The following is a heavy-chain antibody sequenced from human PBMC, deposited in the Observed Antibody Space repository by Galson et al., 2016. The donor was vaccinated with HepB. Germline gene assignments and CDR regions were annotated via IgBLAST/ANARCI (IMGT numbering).Heavy chain of an antibody. CDR1: GFTFSTYA. J-gene: IGHJ4*02. D-gene: IGHD3/OR15-3a*01. Sequence: SLRLSCAASGFTFSTYAMTWVRQAPGKGLEWVSFISDSSSTIYSANCVKGRFTISRDNAKNSLYLQMNRLGAEDTAVYYCARDMVHGLGVYDYWGQGTLVTVSS. V-gene: IGHV3-48*01. CDR2: ISDSSSTI. CDR3: ARDMVHGLGVYDY.